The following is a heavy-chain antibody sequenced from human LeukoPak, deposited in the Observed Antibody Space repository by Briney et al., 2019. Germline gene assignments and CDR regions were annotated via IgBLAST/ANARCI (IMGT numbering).Heavy chain of an antibody. J-gene: IGHJ4*02. CDR3: ARDLPTLKLDSSGWTFDY. CDR1: GYTFTSYG. V-gene: IGHV1-18*01. D-gene: IGHD6-19*01. Sequence: GASVKVSCKASGYTFTSYGISWVRQAPGQGLEWMGWISAYNGNTNYAQRLQGRVTMTTDTSTSTAYMELRSLRSDDTAVYYCARDLPTLKLDSSGWTFDYWGQGTLVTVSS. CDR2: ISAYNGNT.